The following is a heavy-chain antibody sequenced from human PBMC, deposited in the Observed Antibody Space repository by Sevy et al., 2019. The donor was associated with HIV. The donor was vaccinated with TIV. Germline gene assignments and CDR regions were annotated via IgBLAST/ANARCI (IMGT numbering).Heavy chain of an antibody. CDR1: GYTFTSYD. CDR3: ARQGSRGYGDYVGWFDP. Sequence: ASVKVSCKASGYTFTSYDINWVRQATGQGLEWMGWMNPNSGNTGYAQKFQGRVTMTRNTSISTAYMELSSLRSEDTAGYYCARQGSRGYGDYVGWFDPWGQGTLVTVSS. J-gene: IGHJ5*02. D-gene: IGHD4-17*01. V-gene: IGHV1-8*01. CDR2: MNPNSGNT.